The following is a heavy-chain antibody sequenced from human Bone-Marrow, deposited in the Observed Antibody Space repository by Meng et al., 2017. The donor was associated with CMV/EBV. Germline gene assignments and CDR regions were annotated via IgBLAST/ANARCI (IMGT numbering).Heavy chain of an antibody. CDR3: ATAGGYSNNIFGVAP. CDR1: GFTFSSYG. J-gene: IGHJ5*02. Sequence: GGSLRLSCAASGFTFSSYGMSWVRQAPGKGLDWVAFIRYDGGNKYYADAVKGRFTISRDNPKNTLYLQMNSLRAEDTAVYYCATAGGYSNNIFGVAPWGQGTLVTVSS. V-gene: IGHV3-30*02. CDR2: IRYDGGNK. D-gene: IGHD4-11*01.